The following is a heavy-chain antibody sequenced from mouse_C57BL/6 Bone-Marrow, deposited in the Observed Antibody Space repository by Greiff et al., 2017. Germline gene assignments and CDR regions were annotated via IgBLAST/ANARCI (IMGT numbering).Heavy chain of an antibody. J-gene: IGHJ1*03. V-gene: IGHV1-69*01. CDR3: AGSHYYGSSSYWYFDV. Sequence: QVQLQQPGAELVMPGASVKLSCKASGYTFTSYWMHWVKQRPGQGLEWSGEIDPSDSSTNYNQKFKGKSTLTVDKSSSTAYMQLSSLTSEDSAVYYCAGSHYYGSSSYWYFDVWGTGTTVTVSS. CDR1: GYTFTSYW. CDR2: IDPSDSST. D-gene: IGHD1-1*01.